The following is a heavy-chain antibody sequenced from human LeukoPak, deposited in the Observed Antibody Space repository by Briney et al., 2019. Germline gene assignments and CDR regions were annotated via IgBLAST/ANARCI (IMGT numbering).Heavy chain of an antibody. CDR2: IYSGGST. J-gene: IGHJ6*03. Sequence: GGSLRLSCAASGFTVSSTYMSWVRQAPGKGLEWVSIIYSGGSTYYADSVRGRLTISRDNSKNTLYLQMNSLRAEDTAVYYCASGSGSYRTPYYYMDVWGKGTTVTVSS. V-gene: IGHV3-53*01. CDR3: ASGSGSYRTPYYYMDV. CDR1: GFTVSSTY. D-gene: IGHD3-10*01.